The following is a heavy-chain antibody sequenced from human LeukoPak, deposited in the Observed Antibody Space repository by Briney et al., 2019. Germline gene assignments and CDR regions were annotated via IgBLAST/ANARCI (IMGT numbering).Heavy chain of an antibody. CDR2: IWFDGTYT. CDR3: GKGNSGSYYDAFDI. D-gene: IGHD1-26*01. J-gene: IGHJ3*02. CDR1: GLTFSSVW. Sequence: GGSLRLSCAASGLTFSSVWMSWARQAPGKGLEWVALIWFDGTYTYYADSVKGRFTISRDNSENTLYLQMNTLRAEDTAVYYCGKGNSGSYYDAFDIWGQGTMVTVSS. V-gene: IGHV3-33*06.